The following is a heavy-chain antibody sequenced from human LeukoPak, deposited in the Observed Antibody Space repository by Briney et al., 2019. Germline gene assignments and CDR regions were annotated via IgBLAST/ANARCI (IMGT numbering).Heavy chain of an antibody. D-gene: IGHD2-2*02. CDR2: ISGSGGST. Sequence: PGGSLRLSCAASGFTFSSYAMSWVRQAPGKGLEWVSAISGSGGSTYYADSVKGRFTISRDNAKNSLYLQMNSLRAEDTAVYYCAREVVPAAIPENYWGQGTLVTVSS. CDR3: AREVVPAAIPENY. V-gene: IGHV3-23*01. CDR1: GFTFSSYA. J-gene: IGHJ4*02.